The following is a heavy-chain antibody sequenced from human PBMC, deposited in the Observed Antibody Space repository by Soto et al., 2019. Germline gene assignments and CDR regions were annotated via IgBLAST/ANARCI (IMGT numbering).Heavy chain of an antibody. Sequence: PGGSLRLSCATSGFTFHDYAMSWVRQAPGKGLEWVSAIAFTGSATYYADSVKGRFTISRDNSKNTLYLQMNSLRAEDTAVYYCAKDSRESSSWTYYFDYWGQGTLVTVSS. CDR3: AKDSRESSSWTYYFDY. CDR2: IAFTGSAT. D-gene: IGHD6-13*01. CDR1: GFTFHDYA. J-gene: IGHJ4*02. V-gene: IGHV3-23*01.